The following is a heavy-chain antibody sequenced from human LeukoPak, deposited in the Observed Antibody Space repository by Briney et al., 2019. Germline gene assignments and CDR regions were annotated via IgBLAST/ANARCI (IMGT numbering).Heavy chain of an antibody. J-gene: IGHJ4*02. CDR3: ARTAGYSSGPYYFDY. CDR2: ISGSGGST. CDR1: GFTFSSYA. Sequence: GGSLRLSCAASGFTFSSYAMSWVRQAPGKGLEWVSAISGSGGSTYYADSVKGRFTISRDNSKNTLYLQMNSLRAEDTAVYYCARTAGYSSGPYYFDYWGQGTLVTVSS. V-gene: IGHV3-23*01. D-gene: IGHD6-19*01.